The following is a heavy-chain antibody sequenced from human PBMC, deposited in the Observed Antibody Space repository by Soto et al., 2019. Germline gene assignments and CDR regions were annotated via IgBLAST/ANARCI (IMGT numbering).Heavy chain of an antibody. V-gene: IGHV1-69*01. J-gene: IGHJ6*02. CDR3: AKVRYSSPMGYYYGMDV. CDR2: IIPIFGTA. Sequence: QAHLKQSGGEVKKPGSSVKVSCKASRVAFSKFIVTWVRQAPGLGLEWVGGIIPIFGTANYAQKFQGRVTITADESTSTSYMEVNNLRSEDTAVYYCAKVRYSSPMGYYYGMDVWGQGTTVTVSS. D-gene: IGHD6-19*01. CDR1: RVAFSKFI.